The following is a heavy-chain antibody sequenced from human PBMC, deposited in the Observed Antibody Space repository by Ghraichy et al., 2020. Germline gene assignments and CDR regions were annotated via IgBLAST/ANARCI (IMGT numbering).Heavy chain of an antibody. CDR1: GGSISSSNW. Sequence: SETLFLTCAVSGGSISSSNWWSWVRQPPGKGLEWIGEIYHSGSTNYNPSLKSRVTISVDKSKNQFSLKLSSVTAADTAVYYCARGLPTMVYVRPPPPSIFDPWGQGTLVTVSS. CDR2: IYHSGST. J-gene: IGHJ5*02. V-gene: IGHV4-4*02. D-gene: IGHD2-8*01. CDR3: ARGLPTMVYVRPPPPSIFDP.